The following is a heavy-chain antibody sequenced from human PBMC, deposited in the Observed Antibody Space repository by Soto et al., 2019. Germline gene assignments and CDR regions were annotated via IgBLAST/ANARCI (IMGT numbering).Heavy chain of an antibody. J-gene: IGHJ6*02. Sequence: GGSLRLSCAASGFTFSSYAMSWVRQAPGKGLEWVSAISGSGGSTYYADSVKGRFTISRDNSKNTLYLQMNSLRAEDTAVYYCARVGAAAVGAGIAPGMDVWGQGTTVTVSS. D-gene: IGHD6-13*01. CDR1: GFTFSSYA. CDR3: ARVGAAAVGAGIAPGMDV. CDR2: ISGSGGST. V-gene: IGHV3-23*01.